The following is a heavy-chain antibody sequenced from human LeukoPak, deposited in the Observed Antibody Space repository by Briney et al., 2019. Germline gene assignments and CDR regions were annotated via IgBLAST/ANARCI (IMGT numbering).Heavy chain of an antibody. CDR2: IYSGGST. D-gene: IGHD6-19*01. Sequence: GGSLRLSCAASGFTVSSNYMSWVRQAPGKGLEWVSVIYSGGSTYYADSVKGRFTISRDNSKNTLYLQMNSLRAEDTAVYYCARDHSGYSGGWSEYYFDYWGQGTLVTVSS. CDR3: ARDHSGYSGGWSEYYFDY. CDR1: GFTVSSNY. J-gene: IGHJ4*02. V-gene: IGHV3-53*01.